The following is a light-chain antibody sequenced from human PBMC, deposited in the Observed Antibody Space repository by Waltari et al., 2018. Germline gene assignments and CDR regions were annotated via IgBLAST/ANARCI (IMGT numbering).Light chain of an antibody. V-gene: IGKV1-12*01. CDR2: HAS. J-gene: IGKJ1*01. CDR1: QAISSW. CDR3: QQGSAFPPT. Sequence: EIQMTQSPSSVSASVGARVTITCRARQAISSWLAWYQQKPGNSPNLLIYHASNLQSGVPSRFSGSGSGTDFTLTSSSRRPEDSATYYCQQGSAFPPTFGQGTKVEIK.